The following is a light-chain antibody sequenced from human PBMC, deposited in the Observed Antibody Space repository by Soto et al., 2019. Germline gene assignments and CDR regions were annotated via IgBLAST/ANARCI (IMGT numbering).Light chain of an antibody. J-gene: IGKJ5*01. CDR1: QTVRNNY. V-gene: IGKV3D-20*02. Sequence: EFVLTQSPGTLSLSPGERATLSCRASQTVRNNYLAWYQQKPGQAPRLLIYDASSRATGIPDRFSGSGSGTEFTLTISSLQSEDFAVYYCQQYNNWLSITSGQGTRREIK. CDR2: DAS. CDR3: QQYNNWLSIT.